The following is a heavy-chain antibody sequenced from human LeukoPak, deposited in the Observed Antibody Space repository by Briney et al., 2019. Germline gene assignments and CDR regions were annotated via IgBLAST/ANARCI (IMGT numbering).Heavy chain of an antibody. V-gene: IGHV4-59*11. CDR3: ATIKRGNIYGYFDF. CDR1: GGSIGSHY. J-gene: IGHJ4*02. Sequence: SETLSLTCTVPGGSIGSHYWSWIRQPPGKGLEWIGYMYDSVRTKDNPSLKSRVTLSADTSKNQFSLRLSSVTAADTAVYYCATIKRGNIYGYFDFWGQGILVTVSS. CDR2: MYDSVRT. D-gene: IGHD5-18*01.